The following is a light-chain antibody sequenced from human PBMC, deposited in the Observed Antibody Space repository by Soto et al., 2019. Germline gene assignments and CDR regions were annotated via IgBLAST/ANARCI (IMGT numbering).Light chain of an antibody. CDR1: EGISNS. Sequence: IQLTQSPSSLSASVGARVTFTCRVSEGISNSLAWYQQKPGKAPKLLIYAGSTLQSGVPSRFSGSRSGTDFTLAISSLQPEDLATDYCQRLSRYPLTFGGGTKVEIK. J-gene: IGKJ4*01. V-gene: IGKV1-9*01. CDR3: QRLSRYPLT. CDR2: AGS.